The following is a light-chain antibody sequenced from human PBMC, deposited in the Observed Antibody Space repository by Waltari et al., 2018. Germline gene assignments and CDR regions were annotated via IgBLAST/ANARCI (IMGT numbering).Light chain of an antibody. V-gene: IGKV3-15*01. Sequence: VVTQSPATLSVSPGKTVTLSCRASHRVNTNLAWYQQKPGQAPRLLIFAPSTRAPGIPSRCGGSGSGTEFTLTITSLQFEDVGVYFCQQYHKWPPGGFGGGTKVEIE. CDR1: HRVNTN. CDR2: APS. CDR3: QQYHKWPPGG. J-gene: IGKJ4*01.